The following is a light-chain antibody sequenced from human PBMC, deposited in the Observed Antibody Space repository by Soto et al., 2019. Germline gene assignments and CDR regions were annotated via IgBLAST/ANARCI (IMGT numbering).Light chain of an antibody. CDR1: QSVLYSSNNKNY. Sequence: DIVMTQSPDSLAVSLGERATINCKSSQSVLYSSNNKNYLAWYQQNPGQPPKLIVNWASSREVGVPDRFSGSGSGKHFTLTISSLQAEDVAMYYCQQYYKTPTFGRGTKVDIK. CDR2: WAS. CDR3: QQYYKTPT. V-gene: IGKV4-1*01. J-gene: IGKJ1*01.